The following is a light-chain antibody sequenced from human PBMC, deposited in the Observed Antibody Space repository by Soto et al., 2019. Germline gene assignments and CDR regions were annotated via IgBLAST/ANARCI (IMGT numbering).Light chain of an antibody. Sequence: QSALTQPASVSGSPGQSITISCTGTNSDVGIYNRVSWFQQHPGKAPKLLIYDVRNRSSGVSSRFSGSKSGHTASLTISGLQTEDEADYYCSSYTSSRTLVFGTGTKVPVL. V-gene: IGLV2-14*03. J-gene: IGLJ1*01. CDR3: SSYTSSRTLV. CDR1: NSDVGIYNR. CDR2: DVR.